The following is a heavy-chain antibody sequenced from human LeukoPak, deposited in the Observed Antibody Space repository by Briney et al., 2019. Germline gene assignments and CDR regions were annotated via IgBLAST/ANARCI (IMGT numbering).Heavy chain of an antibody. Sequence: GASVKVSCKASGYIFTGYYMHWVRQAPGQGLEWMGWINPNSGDTNYAQKFQGRVTMTRDTSISTAYMELSRLRSDDTAVYYCARVAGRQQLVRVDYWGQGTLVTVSS. CDR3: ARVAGRQQLVRVDY. J-gene: IGHJ4*02. V-gene: IGHV1-2*02. CDR2: INPNSGDT. D-gene: IGHD6-13*01. CDR1: GYIFTGYY.